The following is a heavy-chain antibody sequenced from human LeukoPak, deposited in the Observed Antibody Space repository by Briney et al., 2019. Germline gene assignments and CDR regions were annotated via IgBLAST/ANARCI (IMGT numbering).Heavy chain of an antibody. CDR2: IRSTANGYAT. D-gene: IGHD3-22*01. CDR3: ARDKVVVITGWFDP. CDR1: GFTFSGSA. V-gene: IGHV3-73*01. Sequence: GGSLRLSRAASGFTFSGSALHWVRQASGKGLEWVGRIRSTANGYATAYAASVKGRFTISRDDSKNTAYLQMNSLRAEDTAVYYCARDKVVVITGWFDPWGQGTLVTVSS. J-gene: IGHJ5*02.